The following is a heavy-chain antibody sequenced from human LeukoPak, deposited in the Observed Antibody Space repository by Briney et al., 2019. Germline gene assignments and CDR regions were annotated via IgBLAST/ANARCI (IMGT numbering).Heavy chain of an antibody. V-gene: IGHV1-69*13. CDR2: IIPIFCRA. CDR3: ARGFTMVRGVITAYYYGMDV. J-gene: IGHJ6*04. D-gene: IGHD3-10*01. CDR1: GGTFSSYA. Sequence: SVKVSYKASGGTFSSYAISWVPQAPGQALEGMRGIIPIFCRANYAQKFQGRVTITADESTRPAYMELSSLRSEDTGVYYCARGFTMVRGVITAYYYGMDVWGKGTTVTVSS.